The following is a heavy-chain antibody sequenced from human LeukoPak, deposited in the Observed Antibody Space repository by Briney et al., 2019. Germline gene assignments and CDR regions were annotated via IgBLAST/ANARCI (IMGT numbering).Heavy chain of an antibody. Sequence: ASVKVSCKASGGTFSSYAISWVRQAPGHGLEWIGWMSPNSGDTLSPQKFQGRVTMTRDTAISTAYMELSSLRSDDTAVYYCARGQVLVGGNWFDPWGQGTLVTVSS. CDR3: ARGQVLVGGNWFDP. CDR2: MSPNSGDT. CDR1: GGTFSSYA. V-gene: IGHV1-2*02. D-gene: IGHD3-10*01. J-gene: IGHJ5*02.